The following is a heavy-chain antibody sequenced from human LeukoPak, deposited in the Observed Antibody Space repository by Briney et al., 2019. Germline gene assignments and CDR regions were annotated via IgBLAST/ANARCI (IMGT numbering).Heavy chain of an antibody. Sequence: SETLSLTCTVSGASISGNSFYWGRVRQPPGKGLEWIGNIYYTGITYYNPSLKSRVTMSVDTSKNQFSLRLNSVTAADTAIYYCASPGITTFDYWGQGTLVTVSS. CDR1: GASISGNSFY. V-gene: IGHV4-39*01. CDR2: IYYTGIT. J-gene: IGHJ4*02. D-gene: IGHD3-22*01. CDR3: ASPGITTFDY.